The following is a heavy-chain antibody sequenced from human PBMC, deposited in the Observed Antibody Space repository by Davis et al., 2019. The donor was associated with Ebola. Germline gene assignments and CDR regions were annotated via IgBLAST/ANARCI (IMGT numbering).Heavy chain of an antibody. CDR1: GYTFTGYY. D-gene: IGHD3-10*01. J-gene: IGHJ5*02. Sequence: ASVKVSCKASGYTFTGYYMHWVRQAPGQGLEWMGWINPNSGGTNYAQKFQGRVTMTRDTSISTAYMELSRLRSDDTAVYYCARDNTLRFGELYLYNWFDPWGQGTLVTVSS. CDR2: INPNSGGT. V-gene: IGHV1-2*02. CDR3: ARDNTLRFGELYLYNWFDP.